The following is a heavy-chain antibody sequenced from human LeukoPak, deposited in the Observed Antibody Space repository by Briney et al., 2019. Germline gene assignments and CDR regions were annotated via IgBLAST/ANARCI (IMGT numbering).Heavy chain of an antibody. V-gene: IGHV1-2*04. J-gene: IGHJ4*02. CDR2: INPNSGGT. CDR3: ARGEDFDY. CDR1: GDIFSKYG. D-gene: IGHD2-15*01. Sequence: ASVKVSCKASGDIFSKYGISWVRQAPGQGLEWMGWINPNSGGTNYAQKFQGWVTMTRDTSISTAYMELSRLRSDDTAVYYCARGEDFDYWGQGTLVTVSS.